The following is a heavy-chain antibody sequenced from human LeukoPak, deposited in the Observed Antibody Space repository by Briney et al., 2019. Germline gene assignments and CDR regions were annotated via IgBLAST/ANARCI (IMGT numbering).Heavy chain of an antibody. CDR1: GGSIRSSSYY. V-gene: IGHV4-39*07. D-gene: IGHD5-18*01. Sequence: SETLSLTCTVSGGSIRSSSYYWGWIRQPPGKGLEWIGNIYYSGSTFYNPSLKSRVTISVDTSKNQFSLKLSSVTAADTAVYYCARESGDQKGDTAMVTITNYFDYWGQGTLVTVSS. CDR2: IYYSGST. CDR3: ARESGDQKGDTAMVTITNYFDY. J-gene: IGHJ4*02.